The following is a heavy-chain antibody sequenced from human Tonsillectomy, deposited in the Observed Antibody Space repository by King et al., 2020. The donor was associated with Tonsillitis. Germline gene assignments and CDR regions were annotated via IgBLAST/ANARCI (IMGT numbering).Heavy chain of an antibody. CDR2: ISSSGSTI. D-gene: IGHD3-3*01. V-gene: IGHV3-48*03. Sequence: QLVQSGGGLVQPGGSLRLSCAASGFTFSSYEMNWVRQAPGKGLEWVSYISSSGSTIYYADSVKGRFTISRDNAKNSPYLQMNSLRAEDTAGYYCARDRETYYDFWCLLSVWGKGTTVTVSS. CDR3: ARDRETYYDFWCLLSV. J-gene: IGHJ6*04. CDR1: GFTFSSYE.